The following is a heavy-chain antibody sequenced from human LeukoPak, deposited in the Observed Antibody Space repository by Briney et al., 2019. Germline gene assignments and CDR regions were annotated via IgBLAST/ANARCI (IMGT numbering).Heavy chain of an antibody. CDR1: GGSISSYY. D-gene: IGHD1-26*01. CDR3: ARDRRGWELLWGLDP. Sequence: SETLSLTCTVSGGSISSYYWSWIRQPAGKGLEWIGRIYTSGSTNYNPSLKSRVTTSVDTSKNQFSLKLSSVTAADTAVYYCARDRRGWELLWGLDPWGQGTLVTVSS. J-gene: IGHJ5*02. CDR2: IYTSGST. V-gene: IGHV4-4*07.